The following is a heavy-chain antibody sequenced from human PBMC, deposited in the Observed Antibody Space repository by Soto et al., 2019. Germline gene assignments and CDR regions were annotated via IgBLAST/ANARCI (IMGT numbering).Heavy chain of an antibody. CDR3: GRGRYGDY. Sequence: QVHLVQSGAEVKKSGASVKVSCKGSGYDFTTYDIILVRQAPAQGLEWMAWISAHNGNTDYAQMLQGRVTVARNTSTSTAYMKLRSLRSDVTAVYYCGRGRYGDYWVQGALGNVSS. CDR2: ISAHNGNT. D-gene: IGHD1-1*01. CDR1: GYDFTTYD. V-gene: IGHV1-18*01. J-gene: IGHJ4*02.